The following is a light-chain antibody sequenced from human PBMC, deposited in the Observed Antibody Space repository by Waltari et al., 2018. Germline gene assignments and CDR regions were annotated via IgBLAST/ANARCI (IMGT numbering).Light chain of an antibody. CDR3: SSYTSATIYV. J-gene: IGLJ1*01. CDR1: SSDVGGYNF. V-gene: IGLV2-14*03. Sequence: QSALTQPASVSGSPGQSITISCTGTSSDVGGYNFVSWYQQHPGKAPKLIIYDVTKRPSGVSNRSSGSKSGNTASLTISGLQTEDQADYYCSSYTSATIYVFGIGTKVVVL. CDR2: DVT.